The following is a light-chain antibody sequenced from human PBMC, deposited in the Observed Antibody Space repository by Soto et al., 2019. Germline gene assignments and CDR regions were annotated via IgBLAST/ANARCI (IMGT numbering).Light chain of an antibody. CDR2: EVS. CDR3: SSYTSGSTFYV. V-gene: IGLV2-14*01. Sequence: QLVLTQPASVSGSPGQSITISCTGTISDVGGYNYVSWYQQHPGKAPKLMIYEVSNRPSGVSNRFSGSKSGNTASLTISGLQAEDEADYYCSSYTSGSTFYVFGTGTKLTVL. CDR1: ISDVGGYNY. J-gene: IGLJ1*01.